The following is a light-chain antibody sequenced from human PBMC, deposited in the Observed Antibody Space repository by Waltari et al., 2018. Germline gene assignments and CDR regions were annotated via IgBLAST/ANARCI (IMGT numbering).Light chain of an antibody. CDR1: SSDIGTYNL. J-gene: IGLJ3*02. CDR2: EVT. Sequence: QSALPQPASVFGSPGQSTPISCPGTSSDIGTYNLVSWYQQYPGKAPQLLICEVTTRPAGVSDRFSGSKSGSTASLTISGLQPEDEADYYCCSYVDSRTFEWVFGGGTKLTVL. V-gene: IGLV2-23*02. CDR3: CSYVDSRTFEWV.